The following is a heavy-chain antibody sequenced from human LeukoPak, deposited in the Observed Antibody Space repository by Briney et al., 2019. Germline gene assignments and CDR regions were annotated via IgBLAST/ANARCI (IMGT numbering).Heavy chain of an antibody. D-gene: IGHD3-22*01. J-gene: IGHJ4*02. Sequence: ASVKVSCKASGGTFSSYTISWVRQAPGQGLEWMGRIIPILGIANYAQKFQGRVTITADKSTSTAYMELSSLRSEDTAVYYCAREIEGLYYYDSSGYYYAYWGQGTLVTVSS. CDR1: GGTFSSYT. CDR3: AREIEGLYYYDSSGYYYAY. CDR2: IIPILGIA. V-gene: IGHV1-69*04.